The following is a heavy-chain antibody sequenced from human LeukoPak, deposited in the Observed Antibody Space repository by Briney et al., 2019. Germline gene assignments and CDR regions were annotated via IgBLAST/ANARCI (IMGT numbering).Heavy chain of an antibody. J-gene: IGHJ1*01. CDR3: ARDWTVTTPGGFQH. V-gene: IGHV3-30*04. CDR1: GFTFSSYA. D-gene: IGHD4-17*01. CDR2: ISYDGSHK. Sequence: PGRSLGLSCAASGFTFSSYAMHWVRQAPGKGLEWVAFISYDGSHKYYADSVKGRFTISRDNSKNTLYLQMNSLRAEDTAVYYCARDWTVTTPGGFQHWGQGTLVTVSS.